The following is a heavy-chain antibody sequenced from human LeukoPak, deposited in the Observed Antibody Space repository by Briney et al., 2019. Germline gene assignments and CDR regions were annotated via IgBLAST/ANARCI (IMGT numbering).Heavy chain of an antibody. Sequence: GGSLRLSCAASGFTLSSYWMHWVRQAPGKGLVWVSRINSDGSSTSYADSVKGRFTISRDNAKNTLYLQMNSLRAEDTAVYYCARERYDVWSGYFLLWGQGTLVTVSS. CDR3: ARERYDVWSGYFLL. CDR1: GFTLSSYW. J-gene: IGHJ4*02. CDR2: INSDGSST. D-gene: IGHD3-3*01. V-gene: IGHV3-74*01.